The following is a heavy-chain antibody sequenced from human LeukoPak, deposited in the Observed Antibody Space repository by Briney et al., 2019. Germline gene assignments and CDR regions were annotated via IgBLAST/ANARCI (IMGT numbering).Heavy chain of an antibody. D-gene: IGHD1-26*01. V-gene: IGHV3-30*04. J-gene: IGHJ3*02. Sequence: GGSLRLSCAASRFTFNTNTMHWVRQAPGKGLEWVAVISHDGSSKYYAHSVKGRLTISRDNSENTLYLQMSSLRPEDTAVYYCARGSGRYSGAFDIWGLGTMVTVSS. CDR1: RFTFNTNT. CDR3: ARGSGRYSGAFDI. CDR2: ISHDGSSK.